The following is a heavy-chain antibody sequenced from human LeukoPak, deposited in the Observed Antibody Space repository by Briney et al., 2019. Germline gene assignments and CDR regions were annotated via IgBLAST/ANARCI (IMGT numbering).Heavy chain of an antibody. CDR3: AKEDRDYYDSSGYYSYYFDY. V-gene: IGHV3-48*01. D-gene: IGHD3-22*01. CDR2: VSSSSNTI. Sequence: GGSLRLSCAASGFTFSSYSMNWVRQAPGKGLEWVSYVSSSSNTIYYADSVKGRFTISRDNSKNTLYLQMNSLRAEDTAVYYCAKEDRDYYDSSGYYSYYFDYWGQGTLVTVSS. CDR1: GFTFSSYS. J-gene: IGHJ4*02.